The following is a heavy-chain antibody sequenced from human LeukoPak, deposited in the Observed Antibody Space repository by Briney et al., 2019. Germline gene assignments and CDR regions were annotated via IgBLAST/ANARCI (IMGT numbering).Heavy chain of an antibody. D-gene: IGHD1-26*01. CDR1: GYTFTDYY. V-gene: IGHV1-69-2*01. CDR2: VDPEDGET. Sequence: GASVKVSRTASGYTFTDYYMHWVRQAPGKGLEWMGRVDPEDGETRYAEKFQGRVTITADTSTDTAYMELSSLRSEDTAVYYCAILVGGTSRDAFDIWGQGTMVTVSS. J-gene: IGHJ3*02. CDR3: AILVGGTSRDAFDI.